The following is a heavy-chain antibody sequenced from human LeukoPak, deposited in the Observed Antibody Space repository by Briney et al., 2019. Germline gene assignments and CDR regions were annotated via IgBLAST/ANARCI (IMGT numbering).Heavy chain of an antibody. V-gene: IGHV4-34*01. J-gene: IGHJ2*01. CDR3: ARIVSTVAGTRHWYFDL. D-gene: IGHD6-19*01. CDR2: INHSGST. CDR1: GVSFSGYY. Sequence: PSETLSLTCAVYGVSFSGYYWSWIRQPPGKGLEWIGEINHSGSTNYNPSLKSRVTISVDTSKNQFSLKLSSVTAADTAVYYCARIVSTVAGTRHWYFDLWGRGTLVTVSS.